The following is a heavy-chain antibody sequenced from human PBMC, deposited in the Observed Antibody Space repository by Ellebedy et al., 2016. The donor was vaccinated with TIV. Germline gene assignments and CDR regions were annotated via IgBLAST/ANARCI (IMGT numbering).Heavy chain of an antibody. CDR3: AKGRGGGSDSSAPRYYFDY. CDR1: GFTFVSHA. D-gene: IGHD3-22*01. J-gene: IGHJ4*02. Sequence: GESLKISCAASGFTFVSHAMTWVRQAPGTGLEWVSAINGRGGTTYYADSVEGRFIISRDNSKKTLYLQMNSLRAEDTAVYYCAKGRGGGSDSSAPRYYFDYWGLGTLVTVSS. CDR2: INGRGGTT. V-gene: IGHV3-23*01.